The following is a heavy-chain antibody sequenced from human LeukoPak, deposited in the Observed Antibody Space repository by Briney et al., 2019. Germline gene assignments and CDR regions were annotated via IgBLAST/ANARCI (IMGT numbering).Heavy chain of an antibody. Sequence: ASVKVSCKASGYTFTGYYMHWVRQAPGQGLEWMGWINPNSGGTNYAQKFQGRVTMTRDTSISTAYVELSRLRSDDTAVYYCARVPAAITGTNWFDPWGQGTLVTVSS. CDR3: ARVPAAITGTNWFDP. CDR1: GYTFTGYY. V-gene: IGHV1-2*02. J-gene: IGHJ5*02. CDR2: INPNSGGT. D-gene: IGHD2-2*01.